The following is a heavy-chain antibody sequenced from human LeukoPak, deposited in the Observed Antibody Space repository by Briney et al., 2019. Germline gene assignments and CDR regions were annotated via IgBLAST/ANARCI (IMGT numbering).Heavy chain of an antibody. D-gene: IGHD6-19*01. J-gene: IGHJ4*02. Sequence: GGSLRLSCAGSGFTFSSNWMSWVRQAPGKGLEWVANVKQDGSQKYYVDSVKGRFTISRDNAKKSLYLQMNSLRAEDTAVYYCARETPDSSGWDWGQGTLVTVSS. CDR2: VKQDGSQK. CDR1: GFTFSSNW. CDR3: ARETPDSSGWD. V-gene: IGHV3-7*01.